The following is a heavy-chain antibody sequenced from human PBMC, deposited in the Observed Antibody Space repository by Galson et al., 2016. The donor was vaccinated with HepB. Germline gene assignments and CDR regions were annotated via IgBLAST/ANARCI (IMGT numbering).Heavy chain of an antibody. CDR2: CYWADDK. CDR1: GFSLTTGGVG. J-gene: IGHJ4*02. D-gene: IGHD1-26*01. Sequence: PALVQPTQTLTLTCTFSGFSLTTGGVGVGWVRQPPQKALEWLALCYWADDKRFSPSQQSRLTITKDSSKNQVVLTMTNMDPGDTATYFCARRILGIQHIPFDVWGQGALVIVSS. CDR3: ARRILGIQHIPFDV. V-gene: IGHV2-5*02.